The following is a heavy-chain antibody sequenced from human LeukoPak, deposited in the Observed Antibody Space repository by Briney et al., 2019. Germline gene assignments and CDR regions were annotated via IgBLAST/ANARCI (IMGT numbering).Heavy chain of an antibody. D-gene: IGHD6-19*01. CDR2: IRPSGDNT. J-gene: IGHJ5*02. CDR3: ARVAGWHWFDP. V-gene: IGHV3-23*01. CDR1: GFTFSYYW. Sequence: LTGGSLRLSCAASGFTFSYYWMTWVRQAPGRGLEWVSSIRPSGDNTYYGDSVKGRFTISRDNSKNTVYLQMNNMRVDDTAVYYCARVAGWHWFDPWGQGTLVTVSS.